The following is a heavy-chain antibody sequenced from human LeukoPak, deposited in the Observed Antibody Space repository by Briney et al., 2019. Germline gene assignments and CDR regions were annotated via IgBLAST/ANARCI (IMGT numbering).Heavy chain of an antibody. CDR2: IYYSGFT. D-gene: IGHD3-3*01. Sequence: SETLSLTCTVSGGSISSYYWSWIRQPPGKGLEYIGYIYYSGFTNYNPSLKSRVTISVDTSKNQFSLRLTSVTAADTAVYYCAGRSITIFGVVDYWGQGTLVTVSS. CDR3: AGRSITIFGVVDY. V-gene: IGHV4-59*12. J-gene: IGHJ4*02. CDR1: GGSISSYY.